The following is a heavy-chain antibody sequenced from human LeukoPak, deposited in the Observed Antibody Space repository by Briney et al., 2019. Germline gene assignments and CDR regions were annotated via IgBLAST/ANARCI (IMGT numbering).Heavy chain of an antibody. J-gene: IGHJ5*02. Sequence: GSLRLSCAASGFTFSSYAMSWVRQAPGKGLEWVSAISGSGGSTYYADSVKGRFTISRDNSKNTLYLQMNSLRAEDTAVYYCANPGGVYSGYDYNWFDPWGQGTLVTVSS. CDR1: GFTFSSYA. CDR3: ANPGGVYSGYDYNWFDP. D-gene: IGHD5-12*01. CDR2: ISGSGGST. V-gene: IGHV3-23*01.